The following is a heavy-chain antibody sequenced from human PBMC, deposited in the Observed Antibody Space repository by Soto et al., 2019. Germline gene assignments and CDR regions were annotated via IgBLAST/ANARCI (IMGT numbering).Heavy chain of an antibody. Sequence: QVQLVQSGAEVKKPGSSVKVSCKASGGTFSSYAISWVRQAPGQGHEWMGGIIPIFGTANYAQKFQGRVTITADESTSTAYMELSSLRSEDTAVYYCARDLGIEANADNWFDPWGQGTLVTVSS. J-gene: IGHJ5*02. CDR2: IIPIFGTA. V-gene: IGHV1-69*12. D-gene: IGHD6-13*01. CDR3: ARDLGIEANADNWFDP. CDR1: GGTFSSYA.